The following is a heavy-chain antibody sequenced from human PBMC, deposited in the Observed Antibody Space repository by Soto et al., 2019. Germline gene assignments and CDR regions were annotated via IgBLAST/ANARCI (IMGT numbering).Heavy chain of an antibody. CDR2: IIPIFGKA. V-gene: IGHV1-69*13. CDR3: ARACDFYVSSGYYPPYYFDY. J-gene: IGHJ4*02. Sequence: ASVKVSCKASGGTFSSYAISWVRQAPGQGLEWMGGIIPIFGKANYAQKFQGRVTITADESTSTAYMELSSLRSEDTAVYYFARACDFYVSSGYYPPYYFDYWGRGTLVTVSS. D-gene: IGHD3-22*01. CDR1: GGTFSSYA.